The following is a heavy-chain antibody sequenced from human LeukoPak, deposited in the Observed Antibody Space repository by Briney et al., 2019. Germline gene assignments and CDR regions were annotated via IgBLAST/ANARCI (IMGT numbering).Heavy chain of an antibody. Sequence: GGTLRLSCAASGFTFTTYGMHWVRQAPGKGLEWVACIYPDGINKDYADSVKRRFIISRDNSKNTLYLQMNSLRAEDTAVYYCAKDWSGNYNWSDPWGQGTLVTVSS. CDR3: AKDWSGNYNWSDP. V-gene: IGHV3-30*02. J-gene: IGHJ5*02. D-gene: IGHD3-3*01. CDR2: IYPDGINK. CDR1: GFTFTTYG.